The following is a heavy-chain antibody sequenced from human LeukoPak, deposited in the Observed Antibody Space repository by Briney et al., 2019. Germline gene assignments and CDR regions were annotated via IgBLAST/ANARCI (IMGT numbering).Heavy chain of an antibody. J-gene: IGHJ4*02. D-gene: IGHD2-2*01. CDR2: INPNSGGT. V-gene: IGHV1-2*02. CDR3: ARVSRVVVPAAISY. Sequence: ASVKVSCKASGYTFTGYYMHWVRQAPGQGLEWMGWINPNSGGTNYAQKFQGRFTMTRDTSISTAYMELSRLRSDDTAVYYCARVSRVVVPAAISYWGQGTLVTVSS. CDR1: GYTFTGYY.